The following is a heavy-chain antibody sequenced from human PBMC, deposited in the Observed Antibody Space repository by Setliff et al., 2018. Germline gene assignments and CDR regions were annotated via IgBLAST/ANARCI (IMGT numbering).Heavy chain of an antibody. D-gene: IGHD3-22*01. Sequence: GGSLRLSCAASGFTISYYAIHWVRQAPGKGLEWVAVSRYAENYQYYADSVKGRFTISRDNSENTLYLQMNSLGAADTAFYYCAKDIVRYYFDTRGFDLWGRGTLVTVSS. J-gene: IGHJ2*01. CDR2: SRYAENYQ. CDR3: AKDIVRYYFDTRGFDL. CDR1: GFTISYYA. V-gene: IGHV3-30-3*01.